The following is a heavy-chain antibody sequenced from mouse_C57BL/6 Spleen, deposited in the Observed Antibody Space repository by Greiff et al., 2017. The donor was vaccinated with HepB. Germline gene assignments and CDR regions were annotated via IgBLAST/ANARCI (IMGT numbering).Heavy chain of an antibody. CDR2: INPYNGGT. J-gene: IGHJ2*01. Sequence: VQLQQSGPVLVKPGASVKMSCKASGYTFTDYYMNWVKQSHGKSLEWIGVINPYNGGTSYNQKFKGKATLTVDKSSSTAYMELNSLTSEDSAVYYCARERTHFDYWGQGTTLTVSS. CDR3: ARERTHFDY. V-gene: IGHV1-19*01. CDR1: GYTFTDYY.